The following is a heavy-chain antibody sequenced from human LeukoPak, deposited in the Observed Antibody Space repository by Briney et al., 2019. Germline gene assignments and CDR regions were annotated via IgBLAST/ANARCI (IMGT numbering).Heavy chain of an antibody. CDR3: AGVKYQLLGAFDI. J-gene: IGHJ3*02. CDR1: GYTFTSYY. D-gene: IGHD2-2*01. V-gene: IGHV1-46*01. CDR2: INPSGGST. Sequence: ASVKVSCKASGYTFTSYYMHWVRQAPGQGLEWIGTINPSGGSTSYAQKFQGRVTMTRDMSTSTVYMELSSLRSEDTAVYYCAGVKYQLLGAFDIWGQGTMVTVSS.